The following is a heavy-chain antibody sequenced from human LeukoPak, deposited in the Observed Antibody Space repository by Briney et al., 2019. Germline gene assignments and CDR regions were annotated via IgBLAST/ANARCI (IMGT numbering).Heavy chain of an antibody. V-gene: IGHV1-46*01. D-gene: IGHD1-26*01. CDR3: ARGLWELLGQYYYYYYYMDV. Sequence: ASLKVSCKASGYTFTSYYMHWVRQAPGQGLEWMGIINPSGGSTSYAQKFQGRVTMTRDTSTSTVYMELSSLRSEDTAVYYCARGLWELLGQYYYYYYYMDVWGKGTTVTVSS. J-gene: IGHJ6*03. CDR1: GYTFTSYY. CDR2: INPSGGST.